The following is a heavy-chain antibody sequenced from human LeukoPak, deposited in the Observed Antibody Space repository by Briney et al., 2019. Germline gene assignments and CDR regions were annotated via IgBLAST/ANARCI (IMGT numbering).Heavy chain of an antibody. J-gene: IGHJ6*02. CDR1: GLIFNKYW. V-gene: IGHV3-7*01. Sequence: GGSLRLSCAASGLIFNKYWMTWVRQAPGKGLEWVAYINQDGSEIYHVDSVKGRFTISRDNAKNSLYLQMNSLRGEDTAVYYCARGHYGMEVWGQGTTVTVSS. CDR2: INQDGSEI. CDR3: ARGHYGMEV.